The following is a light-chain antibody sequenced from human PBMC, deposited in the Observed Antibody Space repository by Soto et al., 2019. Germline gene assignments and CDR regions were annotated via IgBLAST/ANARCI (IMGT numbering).Light chain of an antibody. CDR3: QQYDNWLT. J-gene: IGKJ4*01. Sequence: EIVLTQSPAILSVSPGEGASLSCRASENVRTKVGWYQQKAGQAPRLLIYGASNRATGIPARFSGSGSGTEFTLTISSLQSEDFAVYYCQQYDNWLTFGGGTKVDI. V-gene: IGKV3-15*01. CDR2: GAS. CDR1: ENVRTK.